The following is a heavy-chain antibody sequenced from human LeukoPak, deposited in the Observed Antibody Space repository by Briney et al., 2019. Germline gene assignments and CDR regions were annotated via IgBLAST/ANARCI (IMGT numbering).Heavy chain of an antibody. CDR1: GFTFSSYG. CDR3: AKGYSSTLPDWFDP. V-gene: IGHV3-30*02. J-gene: IGHJ5*02. CDR2: IRYDGSNK. Sequence: GGSLRLSCVASGFTFSSYGMHWVRQAPGKGLEWVAFIRYDGSNKYYADSVKGRFTISRDNSKNTLYLQMNSLRAEDTAVYYCAKGYSSTLPDWFDPWGQGTLVTVSS. D-gene: IGHD6-13*01.